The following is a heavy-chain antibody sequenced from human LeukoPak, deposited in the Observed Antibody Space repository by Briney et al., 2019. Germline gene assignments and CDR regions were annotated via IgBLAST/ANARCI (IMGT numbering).Heavy chain of an antibody. D-gene: IGHD3-22*01. CDR3: ARTRYWVYYDSSGYLDY. CDR2: ISSSSSTI. V-gene: IGHV3-48*04. Sequence: PGGSLRLSCAASGFTFSSYSMNWVRQAPGKGLEWVSYISSSSSTIYYADSVKGRFTISRDNAKNSLYLQMNSLRAEDTAVYYCARTRYWVYYDSSGYLDYWGQGTLVTVST. CDR1: GFTFSSYS. J-gene: IGHJ4*02.